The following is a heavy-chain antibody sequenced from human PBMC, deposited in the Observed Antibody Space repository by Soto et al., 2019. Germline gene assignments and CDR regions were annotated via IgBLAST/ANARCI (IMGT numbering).Heavy chain of an antibody. Sequence: QITLKESGPTLVKPTQTLTLTCTFSGFPLSTSGVGVCWIRQPQGKALEWLALIYWDDNKRYSPSLKTRLTTTRDTSKNKVVLRTTNMDPVEPGTYYCAHSYFMTTHFPAWYNWSDPWGQGTLDTVSS. J-gene: IGHJ5*02. CDR3: AHSYFMTTHFPAWYNWSDP. CDR2: IYWDDNK. V-gene: IGHV2-5*02. CDR1: GFPLSTSGVG. D-gene: IGHD1-1*01.